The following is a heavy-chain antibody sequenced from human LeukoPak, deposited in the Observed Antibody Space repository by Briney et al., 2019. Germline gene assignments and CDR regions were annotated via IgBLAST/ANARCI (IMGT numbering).Heavy chain of an antibody. V-gene: IGHV3-21*04. Sequence: GGTLRLSCAASGFTFSSYSMNWVRQAPGKGLEWVSSISSSSSYIYYADSVKERFTNSRDNAKNSLYLQMNSLRAEDTALYYCAKDISPYYYYYMDVWGKGTTVTISS. CDR3: AKDISPYYYYYMDV. CDR1: GFTFSSYS. J-gene: IGHJ6*03. CDR2: ISSSSSYI.